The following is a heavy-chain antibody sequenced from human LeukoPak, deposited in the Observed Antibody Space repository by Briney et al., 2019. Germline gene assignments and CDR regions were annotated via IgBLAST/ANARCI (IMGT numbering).Heavy chain of an antibody. J-gene: IGHJ4*02. D-gene: IGHD5-24*01. Sequence: GGSLRLSCAASGFTVSNSYTSWVRQAPGKGLEWVSVIYSGGTTYYADSVKGRFTISRDNSKNTLYLQMNSLRTEDTAVYYCARGGTRDGYNSYYFDYWGQGTLVTVSS. CDR1: GFTVSNSY. CDR3: ARGGTRDGYNSYYFDY. CDR2: IYSGGTT. V-gene: IGHV3-53*01.